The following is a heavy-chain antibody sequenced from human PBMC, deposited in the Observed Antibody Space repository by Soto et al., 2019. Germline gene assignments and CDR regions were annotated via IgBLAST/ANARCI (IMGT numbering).Heavy chain of an antibody. CDR2: IGGSGRTT. J-gene: IGHJ4*02. V-gene: IGHV3-23*01. CDR3: AAWAEGATEVH. Sequence: GGSLRLSCAASGFTFSSYSMNWVRQAPGKGLEWVSGIGGSGRTTYYADSVKGRFTISRDNSNNTLYLQMNSLRAEDTAVYYCAAWAEGATEVHWGRGTLVTVSS. CDR1: GFTFSSYS. D-gene: IGHD2-15*01.